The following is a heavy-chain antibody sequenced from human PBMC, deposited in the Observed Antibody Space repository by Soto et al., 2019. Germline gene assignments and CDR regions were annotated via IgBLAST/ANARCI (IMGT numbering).Heavy chain of an antibody. D-gene: IGHD1-7*01. CDR3: AREGGKFVTGTTELYYCAY. Sequence: QVQLVQSGAEVKKPGASVKVSCKASGYTFTGYYMHCVRQAPGQGLEWLGWINPNSGGTNYAQKFQGWVDVTRDTSISTAYMELSRLRADDTAVSYCAREGGKFVTGTTELYYCAYWGQGSLVTVSS. CDR2: INPNSGGT. J-gene: IGHJ4*02. CDR1: GYTFTGYY. V-gene: IGHV1-2*04.